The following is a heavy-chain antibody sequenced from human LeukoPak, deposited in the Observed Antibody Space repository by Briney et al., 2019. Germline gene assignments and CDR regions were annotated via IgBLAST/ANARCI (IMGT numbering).Heavy chain of an antibody. Sequence: GRSLRLSCVTSGFTFGDYTMHWVRQVPGKGLEWLSGITWDGGNIAYADSVKGRFTISRDNAKSSLYLQMNSLRNEDMAFYFCAKGYTFHGVAYDSGYFDYWGQGTLVTVSS. D-gene: IGHD3-3*01. CDR3: AKGYTFHGVAYDSGYFDY. CDR1: GFTFGDYT. CDR2: ITWDGGNI. J-gene: IGHJ4*02. V-gene: IGHV3-9*03.